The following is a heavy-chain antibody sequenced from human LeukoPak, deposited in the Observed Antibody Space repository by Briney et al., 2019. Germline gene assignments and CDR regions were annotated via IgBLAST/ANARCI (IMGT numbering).Heavy chain of an antibody. D-gene: IGHD4-17*01. CDR3: ARGDPRLRGSDY. J-gene: IGHJ4*02. Sequence: GGSLRLSCAASGFTVSSNYMSWVRRAPGKGLEWVSVIYSGGSTYYADSVKGRFTISRDNSKNTLYLQMNSLRAEDTAVYYCARGDPRLRGSDYWGQGTLVTVSS. CDR2: IYSGGST. V-gene: IGHV3-53*01. CDR1: GFTVSSNY.